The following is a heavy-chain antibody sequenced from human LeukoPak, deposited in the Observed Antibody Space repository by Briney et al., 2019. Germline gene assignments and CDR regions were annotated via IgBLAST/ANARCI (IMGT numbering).Heavy chain of an antibody. CDR2: INHNGST. V-gene: IGHV4-34*01. Sequence: SETLSLTCAVYGGSFSNYYWNRVRQPPGKGLEWIGEINHNGSTNYNPSLKSRVTISVDTSKNQFSLRVTSMTAADTAVYYCARRVAAPHYYFDYWGQGTLVTVSS. D-gene: IGHD2-15*01. CDR1: GGSFSNYY. J-gene: IGHJ4*02. CDR3: ARRVAAPHYYFDY.